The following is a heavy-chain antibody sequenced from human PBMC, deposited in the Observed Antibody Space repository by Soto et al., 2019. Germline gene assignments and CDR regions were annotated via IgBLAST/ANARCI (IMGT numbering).Heavy chain of an antibody. CDR3: AKSWELRRFFAS. CDR1: GASIISENW. D-gene: IGHD1-26*01. V-gene: IGHV4-4*02. J-gene: IGHJ4*02. CDR2: IHHTGST. Sequence: QVQLQESGPGLVKPSGTLSLTCAVSGASIISENWWTWVRQSPGKGLEWIGEIHHTGSTTYNPSLGSRVTMSVDKSKNHFSLILSSVTAADTALYYCAKSWELRRFFASWGQGTLVTVSS.